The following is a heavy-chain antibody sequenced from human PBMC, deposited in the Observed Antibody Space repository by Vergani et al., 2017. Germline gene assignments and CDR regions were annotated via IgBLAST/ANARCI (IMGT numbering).Heavy chain of an antibody. J-gene: IGHJ4*02. CDR2: SYWHDNK. CDR3: AHSSGVDGDYFS. Sequence: QITLKESGPTLVKPTQTLTLTCTFPGFSFSTSGVGVGWIRQPPGKALEWLALSYWHDNKKYSPSLKSRLSIIKDIFKNQVVLTMTNMDPVDTATYYCAHSSGVDGDYFSWDQVTLVTVSS. CDR1: GFSFSTSGVG. D-gene: IGHD4-17*01. V-gene: IGHV2-5*01.